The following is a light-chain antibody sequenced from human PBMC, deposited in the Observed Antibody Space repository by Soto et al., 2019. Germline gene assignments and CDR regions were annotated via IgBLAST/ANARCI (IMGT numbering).Light chain of an antibody. CDR3: QQYGSSPPYT. J-gene: IGKJ2*01. V-gene: IGKV3-20*01. Sequence: EVVLTQSPGTLSLSPGERATLSCRASQSVSNNYFAWYQQKPGQAPRLLIFGSSDRATGIPDRFSASGSGTDLALTISRLEQEDFAVYYCQQYGSSPPYTFGHGTKLEIK. CDR2: GSS. CDR1: QSVSNNY.